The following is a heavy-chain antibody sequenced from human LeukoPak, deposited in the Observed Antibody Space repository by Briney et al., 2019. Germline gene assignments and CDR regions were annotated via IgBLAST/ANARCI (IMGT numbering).Heavy chain of an antibody. D-gene: IGHD4-17*01. Sequence: GGSLRLSCSASGFTFKSYAMNWVRQAPGKGLEWVSSIGGSGGRTYYADSVTGRFSISRDNSKNMVYLQMNSLRAADTAVYYCAKDCHGDWPYYFDYWGQGTLVTVSS. J-gene: IGHJ4*02. CDR3: AKDCHGDWPYYFDY. V-gene: IGHV3-23*01. CDR2: IGGSGGRT. CDR1: GFTFKSYA.